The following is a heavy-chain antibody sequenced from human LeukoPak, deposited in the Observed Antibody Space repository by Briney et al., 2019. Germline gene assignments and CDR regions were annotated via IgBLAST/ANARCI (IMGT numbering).Heavy chain of an antibody. D-gene: IGHD7-27*01. J-gene: IGHJ4*02. CDR1: GFAFSAYW. V-gene: IGHV3-7*01. CDR3: AAWGLHNY. CDR2: INLSGNAQ. Sequence: PGGSLRLSCSASGFAFSAYWMNWVRQAPGKGPEWVANINLSGNAQYYVDSVKGRCTISRDNAKSSLYLQMNSLRVEDTAVYYCAAWGLHNYWGQRTLVTVSS.